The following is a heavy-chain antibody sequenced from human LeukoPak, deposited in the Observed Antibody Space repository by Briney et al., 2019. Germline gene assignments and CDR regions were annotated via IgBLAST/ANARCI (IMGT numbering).Heavy chain of an antibody. V-gene: IGHV3-30-3*01. CDR3: AKDPGSGWTSLKYFQH. CDR2: ISYDGSNK. D-gene: IGHD6-19*01. J-gene: IGHJ1*01. CDR1: GFTFSSYA. Sequence: GGSLRLSCAASGFTFSSYAMHWVRQAPGKGLEWVAVISYDGSNKYYADSVKGRFTISRDNSKNTLYLQMNSLRAEDAAIYYCAKDPGSGWTSLKYFQHWGQGTLVTVSS.